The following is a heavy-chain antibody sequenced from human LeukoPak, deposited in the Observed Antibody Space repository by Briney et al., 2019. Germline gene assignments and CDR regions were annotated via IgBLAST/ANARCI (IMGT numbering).Heavy chain of an antibody. CDR2: INHSGSS. Sequence: PSETLSLNCAVYGGSFSGYHWSWIRQPPGRGLEWIGDINHSGSSNYNSSLKSRVTISLDTSKNQFSLKLNSVTAADTAVYYCARRPDGFDIWGQGTMVTVSS. V-gene: IGHV4-34*01. CDR3: ARRPDGFDI. J-gene: IGHJ3*02. CDR1: GGSFSGYH.